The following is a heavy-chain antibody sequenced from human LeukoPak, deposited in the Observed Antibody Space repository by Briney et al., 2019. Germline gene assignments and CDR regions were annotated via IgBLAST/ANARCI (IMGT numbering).Heavy chain of an antibody. CDR3: ARDPTSGAGNYYHAMDV. CDR2: IYHGGNT. D-gene: IGHD3-10*01. Sequence: PSETLSLTCTVSGYSISSGYYWGWIRQSPGQGLEWIGSIYHGGNTYYNPSLKSRATISVDTSENQFTLKLSSVTAADTAVYYCARDPTSGAGNYYHAMDVWGIGTTVTVSS. CDR1: GYSISSGYY. V-gene: IGHV4-38-2*02. J-gene: IGHJ6*04.